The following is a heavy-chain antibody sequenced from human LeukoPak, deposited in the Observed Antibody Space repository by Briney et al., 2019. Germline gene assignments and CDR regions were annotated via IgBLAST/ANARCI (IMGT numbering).Heavy chain of an antibody. CDR1: GFSFSVYN. CDR2: ISSSSTYI. J-gene: IGHJ4*02. V-gene: IGHV3-21*01. D-gene: IGHD4-17*01. CDR3: AREIYGDYGFDF. Sequence: GGSLRLSCAASGFSFSVYNMNWVRHAPGKGLEWVSSISSSSTYIYYADSVKGRCTVSRDNAKNSLSLHLNSLGAEDTAVYLCAREIYGDYGFDFWGQGTLVTVSS.